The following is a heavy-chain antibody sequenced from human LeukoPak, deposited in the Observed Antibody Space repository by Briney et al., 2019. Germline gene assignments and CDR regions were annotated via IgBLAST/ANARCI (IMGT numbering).Heavy chain of an antibody. Sequence: GGSLRLSCVASGFTFSSFQMNWVRQAPGKGLEWVSYISSSGSTIYYADSVKGRFTISRDNAKNSLYLQMNSLRAEDTAVYYCASRGRRGDFDYWGQGTLVTVSS. CDR1: GFTFSSFQ. CDR2: ISSSGSTI. J-gene: IGHJ4*02. D-gene: IGHD3-16*01. V-gene: IGHV3-48*03. CDR3: ASRGRRGDFDY.